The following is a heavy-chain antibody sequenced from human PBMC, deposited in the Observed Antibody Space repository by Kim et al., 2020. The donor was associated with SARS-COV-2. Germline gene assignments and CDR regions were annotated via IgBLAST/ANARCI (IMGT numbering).Heavy chain of an antibody. Sequence: FQGRVTMTEDTSTDTAYMELSSLRSEDTAVYYCATVSIVVVVAALHAFDIWGQGTMVTVSS. J-gene: IGHJ3*02. D-gene: IGHD2-15*01. CDR3: ATVSIVVVVAALHAFDI. V-gene: IGHV1-24*01.